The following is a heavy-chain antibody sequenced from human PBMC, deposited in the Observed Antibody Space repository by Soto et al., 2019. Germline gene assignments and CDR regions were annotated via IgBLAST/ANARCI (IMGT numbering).Heavy chain of an antibody. D-gene: IGHD2-21*01. V-gene: IGHV4-59*01. J-gene: IGHJ4*02. CDR2: IYYSGST. CDR1: DGSISSYY. Sequence: LSLTCTVSDGSISSYYWSWIRQPPGKGLEWIGYIYYSGSTNYNPSLKSRVTISVDTSKNQFSLKLSSVTAADTAVYYCARENLLEGYFGYWGQGTLVTVSS. CDR3: ARENLLEGYFGY.